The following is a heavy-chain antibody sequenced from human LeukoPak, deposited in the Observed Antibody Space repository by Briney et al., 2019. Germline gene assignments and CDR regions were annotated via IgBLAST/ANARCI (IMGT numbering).Heavy chain of an antibody. V-gene: IGHV1-2*02. D-gene: IGHD3-9*01. CDR3: ARAILYDILTGYHPNPHYYYMDV. J-gene: IGHJ6*03. CDR1: GYTFTGYY. Sequence: ASVKVSCKASGYTFTGYYMHWVRQAPGQGLEWMGWINPNSGGTNYAQKLQGRVTMTTDTSTSTAYMELRSLRSDDTAVYYCARAILYDILTGYHPNPHYYYMDVWGKGTTVTISS. CDR2: INPNSGGT.